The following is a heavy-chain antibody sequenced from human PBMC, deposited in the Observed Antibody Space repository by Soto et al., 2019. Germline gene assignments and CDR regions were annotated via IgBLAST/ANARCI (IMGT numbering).Heavy chain of an antibody. D-gene: IGHD3-3*01. J-gene: IGHJ5*02. Sequence: ESGGGLVKPGGSLRLSCAASGFTFSSYSMNWVRQAPGKGLEWVSSISSSSSYIYYADSVKGRFTISRDNAKNSLYLQMNSLRAEDTAVYYCARATYDFWSGYSLDPWGQGTLVTVSS. CDR1: GFTFSSYS. CDR2: ISSSSSYI. V-gene: IGHV3-21*01. CDR3: ARATYDFWSGYSLDP.